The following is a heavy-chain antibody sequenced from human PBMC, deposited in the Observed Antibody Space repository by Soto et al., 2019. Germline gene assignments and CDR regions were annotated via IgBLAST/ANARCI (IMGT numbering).Heavy chain of an antibody. J-gene: IGHJ6*02. Sequence: QVQLVQSGAEVKKPGSSVKVSCKASGGTFSSYTISWVRQAPGQGLEWMGRIIPILGIANYAQKFQGRVTIPANKSTSTAYMELSSLRSEDTAVYYCAIAGARGVVPAAKGYYYYGMDVWGQGTTVTVSS. CDR3: AIAGARGVVPAAKGYYYYGMDV. CDR2: IIPILGIA. D-gene: IGHD2-2*01. V-gene: IGHV1-69*02. CDR1: GGTFSSYT.